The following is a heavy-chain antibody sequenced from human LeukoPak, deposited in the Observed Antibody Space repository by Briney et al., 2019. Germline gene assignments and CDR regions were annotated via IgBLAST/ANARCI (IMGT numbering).Heavy chain of an antibody. J-gene: IGHJ3*02. D-gene: IGHD4-17*01. CDR1: GGSISSYY. CDR3: ARAPYGDAFDI. V-gene: IGHV4-59*01. CDR2: IYYSGST. Sequence: ETLSLTCTVSGGSISSYYWSWIRQPPGKGLEWIGYIYYSGSTNYNPSLKSRVTISVDTSKNQFSLKLSSVTAADTAVYYCARAPYGDAFDIWGQGTMVTVSS.